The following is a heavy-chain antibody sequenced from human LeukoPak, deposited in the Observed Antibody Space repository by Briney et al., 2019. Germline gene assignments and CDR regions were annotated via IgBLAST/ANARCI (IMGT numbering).Heavy chain of an antibody. CDR2: ISGSGGST. CDR1: GFTFSSYA. V-gene: IGHV3-23*01. Sequence: QPGGSLRLSCAASGFTFSSYAMSWVRQAPGKGLEWVSAISGSGGSTYYADSVKGRFTISRDNSKNTLYMQMNSLRAEDTAVYYCAKARGTRITMVRGVPLNGMDVWGQGTTVTVSS. J-gene: IGHJ6*02. D-gene: IGHD3-10*01. CDR3: AKARGTRITMVRGVPLNGMDV.